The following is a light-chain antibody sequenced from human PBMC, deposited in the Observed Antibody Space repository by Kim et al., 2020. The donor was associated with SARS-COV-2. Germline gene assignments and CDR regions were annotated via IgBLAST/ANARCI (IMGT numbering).Light chain of an antibody. CDR3: QSYDVTLSGHVV. J-gene: IGLJ2*01. Sequence: QSVLTQPPSVSGAPGQRVTISCTGSNSNTGAGHDVHWYQHVPGKAPRLLIYGNTNRPSGVPDRFFGSKSGASASLAISGLQTEDEADYYCQSYDVTLSGHVVFGGGTQLTVL. CDR1: NSNTGAGHD. CDR2: GNT. V-gene: IGLV1-40*01.